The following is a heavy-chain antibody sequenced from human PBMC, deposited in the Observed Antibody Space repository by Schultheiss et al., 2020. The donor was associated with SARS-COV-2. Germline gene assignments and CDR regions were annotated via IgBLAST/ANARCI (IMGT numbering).Heavy chain of an antibody. Sequence: GGSLRLSCAASGYTFSSYWMSWVRQAPGKGLEWVANIKQDGSEKYYVDSVKGRFTISRDNAKNSLYLQMNSLRAEDTAVYYCARDLSAGEYSSSFPQYYYYYYGMDVWGQGTTVTVSS. J-gene: IGHJ6*02. D-gene: IGHD6-6*01. CDR2: IKQDGSEK. CDR1: GYTFSSYW. V-gene: IGHV3-7*01. CDR3: ARDLSAGEYSSSFPQYYYYYYGMDV.